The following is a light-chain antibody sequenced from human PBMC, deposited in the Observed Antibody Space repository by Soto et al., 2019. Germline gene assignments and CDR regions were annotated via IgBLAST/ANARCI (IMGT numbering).Light chain of an antibody. CDR1: QGISND. CDR3: LQHNSYPLT. J-gene: IGKJ1*01. CDR2: VTS. Sequence: IQRTQSPSAMSASVGDRVTITCRASQGISNDLAWFQQKPGKVPQRLIYVTSRLQSGVPSRFSGSGSGTEFTLTISSLQPEDFATYYCLQHNSYPLTFGQGTKVDIK. V-gene: IGKV1-17*03.